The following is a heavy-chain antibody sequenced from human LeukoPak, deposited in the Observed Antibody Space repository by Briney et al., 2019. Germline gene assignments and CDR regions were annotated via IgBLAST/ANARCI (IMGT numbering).Heavy chain of an antibody. D-gene: IGHD3-16*01. V-gene: IGHV3-7*01. J-gene: IGHJ4*01. CDR2: IEQDGSGE. CDR1: GFTFSTSW. CDR3: TRGGGDC. Sequence: PGGSLRLSCAASGFTFSTSWMGWVRQTPGKGLEWVANIEQDGSGEIYVDFVKGRFTISRDNAKNSLYLQMNSLRAEDTAVYYCTRGGGDCWGQGTLVTVSS.